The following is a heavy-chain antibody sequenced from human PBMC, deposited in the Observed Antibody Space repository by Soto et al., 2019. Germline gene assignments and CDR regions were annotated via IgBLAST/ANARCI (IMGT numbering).Heavy chain of an antibody. Sequence: PGGSLRLSCAASGFTFSSYAMSWVRQAPGKGLEWVSAISGSGGSTYYADSVKGRFTISRDNSKNTLYLQMNSLRAEDTAVYYCAKGSVAGDYYYYGMDVWGQGTTVTSP. D-gene: IGHD6-19*01. J-gene: IGHJ6*02. CDR3: AKGSVAGDYYYYGMDV. CDR1: GFTFSSYA. CDR2: ISGSGGST. V-gene: IGHV3-23*01.